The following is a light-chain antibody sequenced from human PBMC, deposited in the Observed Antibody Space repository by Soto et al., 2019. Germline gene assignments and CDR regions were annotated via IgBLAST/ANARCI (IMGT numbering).Light chain of an antibody. Sequence: QSVQTQSPSASASRGASVKLTCTLSSGHSSYAIAWHQQQPEKGPRYLMKLNSDGSHSKGDGIPDRFSGSSSGAERYLTISSLQSEDEADYYCQTWGTGIRVFGGGTKLTVL. CDR2: LNSDGSH. CDR3: QTWGTGIRV. J-gene: IGLJ3*02. V-gene: IGLV4-69*01. CDR1: SGHSSYA.